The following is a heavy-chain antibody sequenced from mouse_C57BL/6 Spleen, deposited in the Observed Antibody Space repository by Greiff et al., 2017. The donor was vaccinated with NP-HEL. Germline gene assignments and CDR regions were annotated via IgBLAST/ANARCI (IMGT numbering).Heavy chain of an antibody. J-gene: IGHJ1*03. D-gene: IGHD1-1*01. CDR2: INPNNGGT. V-gene: IGHV1-18*01. Sequence: EVKLMESGPELVKPGASVKIPCKASGYTFTDYNMDWVKQSHGKSLEWIGDINPNNGGTIYNQKFKGKATLTVDKSSSTAYMELRSLTSEDTAVYYCARAEDYYGSSYVGYFDVWGTGTTVTVSS. CDR1: GYTFTDYN. CDR3: ARAEDYYGSSYVGYFDV.